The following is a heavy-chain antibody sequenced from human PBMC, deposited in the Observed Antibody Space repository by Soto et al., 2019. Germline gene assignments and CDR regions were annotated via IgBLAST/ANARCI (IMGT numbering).Heavy chain of an antibody. J-gene: IGHJ3*02. CDR1: NGSFSVYY. D-gene: IGHD2-2*01. Sequence: AETLSLTCAVYNGSFSVYYWTWFRQPPGKGLEWIGEINHSGSTNYNPSLKSRVTISVDTSKNQFSLKLSSVTAADTAVYYCARDSTRRGACDIWGQGTMVTVSS. CDR3: ARDSTRRGACDI. V-gene: IGHV4-34*01. CDR2: INHSGST.